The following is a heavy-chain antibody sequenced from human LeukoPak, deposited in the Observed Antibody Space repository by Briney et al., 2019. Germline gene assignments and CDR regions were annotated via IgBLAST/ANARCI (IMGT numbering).Heavy chain of an antibody. CDR1: GGSISSYY. V-gene: IGHV4-4*07. J-gene: IGHJ4*02. CDR3: ARQSISGSSLSYFDY. Sequence: SETLSLTCTVSGGSISSYYWSWIRQPAGKGLEWIGRIYTSGSTNYNPSLKSRLTISVDTSKNQCSLKLSSVTAADTAVYYCARQSISGSSLSYFDYWGQGTQVTVSS. D-gene: IGHD5-12*01. CDR2: IYTSGST.